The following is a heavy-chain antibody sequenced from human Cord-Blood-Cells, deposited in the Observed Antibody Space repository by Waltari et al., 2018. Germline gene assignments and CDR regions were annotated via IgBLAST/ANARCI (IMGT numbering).Heavy chain of an antibody. CDR2: IKQDGSEK. V-gene: IGHV3-7*01. J-gene: IGHJ3*02. Sequence: EVQLVESGGGLVQPGGSLSLSCAASGFTFSSYWLSWVRQAPGKGLEWVANIKQDGSEKYYVDSVKGRFTISRDNAKNSLYLQMNSLRAEDTAVYYCARRPSGSYSAFDIWGQGTMVTVSS. CDR3: ARRPSGSYSAFDI. CDR1: GFTFSSYW. D-gene: IGHD1-26*01.